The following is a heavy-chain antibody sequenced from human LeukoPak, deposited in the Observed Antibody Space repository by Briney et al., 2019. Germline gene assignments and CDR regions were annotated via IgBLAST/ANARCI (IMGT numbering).Heavy chain of an antibody. D-gene: IGHD3-16*01. CDR1: GYSFTSYW. CDR3: ASSSFGTTRGPENYFDY. J-gene: IGHJ4*02. CDR2: IYPGDSDT. Sequence: GESLKISCKGSGYSFTSYWIGWVRQMPGKGLEWMGIIYPGDSDTRFSPSFQGQVTISADKSISTAYLQWSRLKASGTAMYYCASSSFGTTRGPENYFDYWGQGTLVTVSS. V-gene: IGHV5-51*01.